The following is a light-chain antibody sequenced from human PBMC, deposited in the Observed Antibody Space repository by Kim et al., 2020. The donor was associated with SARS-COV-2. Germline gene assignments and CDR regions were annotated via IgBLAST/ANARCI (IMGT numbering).Light chain of an antibody. V-gene: IGLV4-69*01. CDR2: VNSDGSH. CDR1: SGHSSYA. Sequence: ASVKLTCTLSSGHSSYAIAWHRQQPEKGPRYLMKVNSDGSHSKGDGIPDRFSGSSSGAERYLTISSLQSEDEADYYCQTWGSGIRVFGGGTKVTVL. CDR3: QTWGSGIRV. J-gene: IGLJ3*02.